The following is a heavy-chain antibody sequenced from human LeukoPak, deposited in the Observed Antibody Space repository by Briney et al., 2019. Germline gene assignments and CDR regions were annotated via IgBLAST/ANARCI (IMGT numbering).Heavy chain of an antibody. J-gene: IGHJ4*02. CDR3: ARGARWLPFDY. D-gene: IGHD5-12*01. V-gene: IGHV4-34*01. CDR1: GGSFSVYY. Sequence: TSETLSLTCAVYGGSFSVYYWSWIRQPPGKGLEWIGEINHSGSTNYNPSLKSRVTISVDTSKNQFSLKLSSVTAADTAVYYCARGARWLPFDYWGQGTLVTVSS. CDR2: INHSGST.